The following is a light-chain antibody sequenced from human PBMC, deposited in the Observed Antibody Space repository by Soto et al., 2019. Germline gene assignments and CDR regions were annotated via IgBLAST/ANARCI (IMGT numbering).Light chain of an antibody. CDR1: AGAVTSAYY. CDR2: STS. J-gene: IGLJ2*01. V-gene: IGLV7-43*01. Sequence: QTVVTQEPPLTVSPGGTVTLTCASSAGAVTSAYYTNWLQQKPGQAPRALIYSTSEKHSWTPARFSGSLLGGKAALTLSAAQPEDEADYYCLLYYGGAQVLFGGGTKLTAL. CDR3: LLYYGGAQVL.